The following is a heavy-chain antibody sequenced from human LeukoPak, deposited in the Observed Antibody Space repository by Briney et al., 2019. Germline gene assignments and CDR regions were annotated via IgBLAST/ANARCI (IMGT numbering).Heavy chain of an antibody. CDR1: GYSFTSNV. CDR3: ARLDYWLLRQYYFDY. V-gene: IGHV1-18*01. J-gene: IGHJ4*02. D-gene: IGHD3-9*01. CDR2: ISAYNGNT. Sequence: ASVKVSCKASGYSFTSNVISWVRQAPGQGLEWMGWISAYNGNTNYAQKLQGRVTMTTDTSTSTAYMELRSLRSDDTAVYYCARLDYWLLRQYYFDYWGQGTLVTVSS.